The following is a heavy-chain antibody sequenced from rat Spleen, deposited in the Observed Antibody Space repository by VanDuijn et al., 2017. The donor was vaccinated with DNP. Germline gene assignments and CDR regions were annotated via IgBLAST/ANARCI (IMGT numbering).Heavy chain of an antibody. Sequence: EVQLVESGGGLVQPGRSLKLSCAASEFTFTDYNMAWVRQAPKKGLEWVASISYGGDTAYYRHSVKGRFTISRDNAKSSLFLQMDSLRSEETATYYCARGGRSYFEYWGQGVMITVSS. J-gene: IGHJ2*01. CDR1: EFTFTDYN. CDR3: ARGGRSYFEY. V-gene: IGHV5-7*01. CDR2: ISYGGDTA. D-gene: IGHD1-11*01.